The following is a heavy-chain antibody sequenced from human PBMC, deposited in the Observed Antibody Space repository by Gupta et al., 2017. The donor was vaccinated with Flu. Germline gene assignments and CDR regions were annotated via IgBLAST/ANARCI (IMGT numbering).Heavy chain of an antibody. CDR2: ISGSGRKP. CDR1: SCTFSGSA. CDR3: TKDARGGTLKGDYSATEDY. V-gene: IGHV3-23*01. Sequence: ESPPLETAGPLLRPRCSLRLSAAPRSCTFSGSAMAWVRQAPGKGLEWVSGISGSGRKPYDADSVKGSRTISRDKYKNTGYLQMNSLRGEDTAIYRCTKDARGGTLKGDYSATEDYSGQGTLVTVSS. D-gene: IGHD3-22*01. J-gene: IGHJ4*02.